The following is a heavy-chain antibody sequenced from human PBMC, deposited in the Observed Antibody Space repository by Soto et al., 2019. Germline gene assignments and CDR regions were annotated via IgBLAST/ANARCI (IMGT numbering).Heavy chain of an antibody. Sequence: GGSLRLSCAASGFTFSSYEMDWVRQAPGKGLEWVSYISSSGSTIYYADSVKGRFTISRDNAKNSLYLQMNSLRAEDTAVYYCARDHKGGYYYYGMDVWGQGTTVT. CDR1: GFTFSSYE. V-gene: IGHV3-48*03. CDR2: ISSSGSTI. J-gene: IGHJ6*02. CDR3: ARDHKGGYYYYGMDV.